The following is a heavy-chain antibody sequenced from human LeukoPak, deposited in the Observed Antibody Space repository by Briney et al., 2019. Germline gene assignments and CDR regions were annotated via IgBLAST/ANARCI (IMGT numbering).Heavy chain of an antibody. CDR1: GFTFSSYA. J-gene: IGHJ6*04. CDR2: ISYDGSNK. Sequence: GRSLRLSCAASGFTFSSYAMHWVRQAPGKGLEWVAVISYDGSNKYYADSVKGRFTISRDNSKNTLFLQMNSLRDEDTAVYYCAKGRDDMDVWGKGTTVTVSS. CDR3: AKGRDDMDV. V-gene: IGHV3-30*04.